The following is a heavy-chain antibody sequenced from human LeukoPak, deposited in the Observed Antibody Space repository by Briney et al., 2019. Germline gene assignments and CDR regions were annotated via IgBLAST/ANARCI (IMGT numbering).Heavy chain of an antibody. CDR1: GFTFSDYY. Sequence: GGSLRLSCAASGFTFSDYYMSWIRQAPGKGLEWVSYISSSGSTIYYADSVKGRFTISRDNAKNPLYLQMNSLRAEDTAVYHCARDFYGSGSYSYFQHWGQGILVTVSS. J-gene: IGHJ1*01. V-gene: IGHV3-11*01. CDR3: ARDFYGSGSYSYFQH. CDR2: ISSSGSTI. D-gene: IGHD3-10*01.